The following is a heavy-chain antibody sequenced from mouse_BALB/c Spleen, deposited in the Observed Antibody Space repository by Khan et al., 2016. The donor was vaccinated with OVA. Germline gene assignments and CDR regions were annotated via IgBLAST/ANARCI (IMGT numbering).Heavy chain of an antibody. J-gene: IGHJ2*01. Sequence: ARLQQSGAELVKSGATVKLSCTSSGLYIKDTYMHLLKQWLEQGLEWIGRIDPPNGNTKSDPKFHGNATITADTSSNTAYLPLSSLTSEDKAVYYCARMARKWGQGTTLTVFS. CDR3: ARMARK. CDR1: GLYIKDTY. CDR2: IDPPNGNT. V-gene: IGHV14-3*02.